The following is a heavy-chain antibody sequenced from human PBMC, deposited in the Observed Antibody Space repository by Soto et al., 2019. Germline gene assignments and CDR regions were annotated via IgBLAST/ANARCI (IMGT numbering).Heavy chain of an antibody. J-gene: IGHJ4*02. D-gene: IGHD3-9*01. Sequence: PXVSLRLSCAASRFSVTSHAMHWVRQAPGKGLEWVAVISHDGRQKHYIDSVRGRFTLSRDESDNTVYLQMNSLRREDTAMYYCAKDVYFDSYYFDQWGQGTLVTVSS. CDR2: ISHDGRQK. V-gene: IGHV3-30*04. CDR3: AKDVYFDSYYFDQ. CDR1: RFSVTSHA.